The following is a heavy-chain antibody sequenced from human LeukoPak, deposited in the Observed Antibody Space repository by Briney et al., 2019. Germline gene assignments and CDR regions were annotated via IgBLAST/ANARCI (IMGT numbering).Heavy chain of an antibody. CDR3: ARIRPSEIAYFQH. D-gene: IGHD2-21*01. Sequence: HPGGSLRLSCAASGFTFSSYWMSWVRQAPGKGLEWVANIKQDGSEKYYVDSVKGRFTISRDNAKNSLYLQMNSLRAEDTAVYYCARIRPSEIAYFQHWGQGTLVTVSS. V-gene: IGHV3-7*04. J-gene: IGHJ1*01. CDR1: GFTFSSYW. CDR2: IKQDGSEK.